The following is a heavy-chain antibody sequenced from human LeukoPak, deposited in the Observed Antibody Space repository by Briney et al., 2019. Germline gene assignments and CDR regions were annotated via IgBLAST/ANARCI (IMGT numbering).Heavy chain of an antibody. J-gene: IGHJ3*02. CDR2: ISSSGSTI. CDR1: GFTFSSYE. CDR3: ARRSVAFDI. Sequence: PGGSLRLSCAASGFTFSSYEMNWVRQAPGKGLECVSYISSSGSTIYYADSVKGRFTISRDNAKNSLYLQMNSLRAEDTAVYYCARRSVAFDIWGQGTMVTVSS. V-gene: IGHV3-48*03.